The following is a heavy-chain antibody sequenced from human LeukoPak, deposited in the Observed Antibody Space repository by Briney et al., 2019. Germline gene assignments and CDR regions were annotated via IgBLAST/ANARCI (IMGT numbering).Heavy chain of an antibody. CDR3: ARGVAAAGLDAFDI. CDR2: INTDGSTT. D-gene: IGHD6-13*01. V-gene: IGHV3-74*01. Sequence: GGSLRLSCAASGFTFSNYWIHWVRQAPGKGLVWVSRINTDGSTTTYADSVKGRFTISRDNAKNSLYLQMNSLRAEDTAVYYCARGVAAAGLDAFDIWGQGTMVTVSS. J-gene: IGHJ3*02. CDR1: GFTFSNYW.